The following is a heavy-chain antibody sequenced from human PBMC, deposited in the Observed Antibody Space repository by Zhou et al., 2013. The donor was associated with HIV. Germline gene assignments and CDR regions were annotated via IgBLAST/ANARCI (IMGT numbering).Heavy chain of an antibody. Sequence: QDQLVQSGGEVKKPGASVKVSCKASGYTFISYGITWVRQAPGQGLEWMGLISAYHGKADYAQKFQGRVTITTDESTSTAYMELSSLRSEDTAVYYCAVGYCSGGSCSSSGMDVWGQGTTVTVSS. CDR2: ISAYHGKA. V-gene: IGHV1-18*01. CDR1: GYTFISYG. J-gene: IGHJ6*02. D-gene: IGHD2-15*01. CDR3: AVGYCSGGSCSSSGMDV.